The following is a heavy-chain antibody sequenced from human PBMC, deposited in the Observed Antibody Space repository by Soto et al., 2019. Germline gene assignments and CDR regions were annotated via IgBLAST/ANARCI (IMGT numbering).Heavy chain of an antibody. CDR2: INSDGSNT. CDR1: GFTFSGYD. CDR3: ARGGCSSTSCLAN. D-gene: IGHD2-2*01. V-gene: IGHV3-74*01. Sequence: EVQLVESGGGLVQPGGSLRLSCAASGFTFSGYDMHWVRQAAGKGLVWVSRINSDGSNTNYADSVRGRFTISRDNAKNPLYLQMNSLRAEDTAVYYCARGGCSSTSCLANWGQGTLVTVSS. J-gene: IGHJ4*02.